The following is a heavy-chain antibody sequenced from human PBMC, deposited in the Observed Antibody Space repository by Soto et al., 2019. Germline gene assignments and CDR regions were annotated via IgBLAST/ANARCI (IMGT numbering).Heavy chain of an antibody. V-gene: IGHV4-39*01. CDR1: GGSISSSSYY. CDR3: ASITGMVPHFDY. CDR2: IYYSGST. J-gene: IGHJ4*02. Sequence: QLQLQESGPGLVKPSETLSLTCTVSGGSISSSSYYWGWIRQPPGKGLEWIGSIYYSGSTYYNPSLNSRVTISVDTTKIKYSLKLSSVTAADTAVYYCASITGMVPHFDYWGQGTLVTVSS. D-gene: IGHD5-18*01.